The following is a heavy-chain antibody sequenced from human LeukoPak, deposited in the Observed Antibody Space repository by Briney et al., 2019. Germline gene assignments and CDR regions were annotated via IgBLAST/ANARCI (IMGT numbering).Heavy chain of an antibody. J-gene: IGHJ4*02. Sequence: GGSLRLSCAASGFAFSTYSTNWARQAPGKGLEWVSFISTSSSSIYYADSVKGRFTISRDNAKNSLYLQMNSLRAEDTAVYYCAREKIFGVSSPHVFDYWGQGTLVTVSS. CDR2: ISTSSSSI. V-gene: IGHV3-21*01. CDR1: GFAFSTYS. CDR3: AREKIFGVSSPHVFDY. D-gene: IGHD3-3*01.